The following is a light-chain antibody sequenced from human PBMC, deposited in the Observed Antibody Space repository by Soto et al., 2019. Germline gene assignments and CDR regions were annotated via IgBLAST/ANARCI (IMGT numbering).Light chain of an antibody. Sequence: EIVMTQSPATLSVSPGERATLSCRASQSVSSNLAWYQQKRGQAPRLLIYGASTRATGIPARFSGSGSGTEFTLTISSLQSEDFGVYYCQQYNKWPPWTFGQGTKVEIK. CDR1: QSVSSN. CDR3: QQYNKWPPWT. CDR2: GAS. V-gene: IGKV3-15*01. J-gene: IGKJ1*01.